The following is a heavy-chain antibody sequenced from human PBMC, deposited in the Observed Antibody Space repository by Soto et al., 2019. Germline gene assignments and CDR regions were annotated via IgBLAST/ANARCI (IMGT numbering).Heavy chain of an antibody. V-gene: IGHV1-3*01. Sequence: QVQLLQSGAGVKKPGASVTDSCKASGYIFSSYAMHWVRQAPGPRLEWMGWVNPANGYTQYSQTFQGRVPITWDTGASTAYMDLSRLRSGDTAVYCCARRISGTIGVDYWGQAALVTVAA. J-gene: IGHJ4*02. D-gene: IGHD1-7*01. CDR1: GYIFSSYA. CDR2: VNPANGYT. CDR3: ARRISGTIGVDY.